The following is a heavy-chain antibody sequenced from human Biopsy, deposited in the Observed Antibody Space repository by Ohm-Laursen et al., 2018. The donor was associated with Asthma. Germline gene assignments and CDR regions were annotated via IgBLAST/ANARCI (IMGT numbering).Heavy chain of an antibody. CDR2: INYSGST. Sequence: TLSLTCPVSGGSLSSGPYYWTWVRQHPGKGLEWIGYINYSGSTFYSPSLESRVTVSVDTSKNQFSLKLSSVTAADTAVYYCARDLSGYCTSSACYGFDFWGQGTLVTVSS. CDR1: GGSLSSGPYY. D-gene: IGHD2-8*01. V-gene: IGHV4-31*03. CDR3: ARDLSGYCTSSACYGFDF. J-gene: IGHJ5*01.